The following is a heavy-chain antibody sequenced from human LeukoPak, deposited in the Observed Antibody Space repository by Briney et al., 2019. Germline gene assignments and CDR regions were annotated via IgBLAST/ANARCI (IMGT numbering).Heavy chain of an antibody. CDR2: INPNSGAT. D-gene: IGHD5-12*01. CDR1: GYTFTGYY. Sequence: ASVKVSCKASGYTFTGYYMHWVRQAPGQGLEWMGWINPNSGATNYAQKFQGRVTMTRDTSISTAYMELSRLRSDDTAVYYCARGIMATNWIYYYYNYMDVWGKGTTVTVSS. J-gene: IGHJ6*03. CDR3: ARGIMATNWIYYYYNYMDV. V-gene: IGHV1-2*02.